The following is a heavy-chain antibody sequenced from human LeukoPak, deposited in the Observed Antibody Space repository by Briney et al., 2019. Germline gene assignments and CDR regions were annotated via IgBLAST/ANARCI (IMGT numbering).Heavy chain of an antibody. V-gene: IGHV3-23*01. CDR1: GFTFSSYA. Sequence: PGGSLRFSCAASGFTFSSYAMSWVRQAPGKGLEWVSAISGSGGSTYYADSVKGRFTISRDNSKNTLYLQMNSLRAEDTAVYYCAKDLSGYDYSSYFDYWGQGTLVTVSS. CDR2: ISGSGGST. D-gene: IGHD5-12*01. CDR3: AKDLSGYDYSSYFDY. J-gene: IGHJ4*02.